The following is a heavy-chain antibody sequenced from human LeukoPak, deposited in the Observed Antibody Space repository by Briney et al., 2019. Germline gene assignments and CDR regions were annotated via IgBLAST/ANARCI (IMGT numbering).Heavy chain of an antibody. CDR2: ISAYNGNT. D-gene: IGHD3-22*01. V-gene: IGHV1-18*01. CDR1: GYTFTSYG. J-gene: IGHJ4*02. Sequence: AASVKVSCKASGYTFTSYGISWVRQAPGQGLEWMGWISAYNGNTNYAQKLQGRVTMTTDTSTSTAYMELRSLRSDDTAVYYCAGEVPYDTSVYYQPFDFWGQGTLVTVSS. CDR3: AGEVPYDTSVYYQPFDF.